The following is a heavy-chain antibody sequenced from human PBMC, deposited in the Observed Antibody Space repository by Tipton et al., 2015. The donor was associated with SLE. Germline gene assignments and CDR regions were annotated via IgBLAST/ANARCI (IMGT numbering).Heavy chain of an antibody. J-gene: IGHJ6*03. CDR2: VSHSGDT. V-gene: IGHV4-34*01. CDR3: ARGFGYYYNYLDV. CDR1: GFTFSDYY. Sequence: LRLSCAASGFTFSDYYWTWIRQSPGKGLEWIGEVSHSGDTNYTPSLKSRVSISVDTSKNLFFLKLTSVTAADTAVYFCARGFGYYYNYLDVWGKGTTVIVSS. D-gene: IGHD3-10*01.